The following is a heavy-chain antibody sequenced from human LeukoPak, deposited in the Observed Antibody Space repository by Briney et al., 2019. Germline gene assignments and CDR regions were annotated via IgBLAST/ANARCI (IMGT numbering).Heavy chain of an antibody. CDR3: ARDHNYAFDN. CDR2: IGSGSTYI. Sequence: GGSLRLSCADSGLTFSHYKMNWVRQAPGKGLEWVSSIGSGSTYIYYADSVKGRFTISRDNAKNSLYLQMNSLRPEDTALYYCARDHNYAFDNWGQGTLVTVSS. D-gene: IGHD4-11*01. J-gene: IGHJ4*02. V-gene: IGHV3-21*06. CDR1: GLTFSHYK.